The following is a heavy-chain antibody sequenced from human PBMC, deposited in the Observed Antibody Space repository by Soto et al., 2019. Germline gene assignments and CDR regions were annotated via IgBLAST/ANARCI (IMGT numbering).Heavy chain of an antibody. V-gene: IGHV4-59*01. D-gene: IGHD6-19*01. CDR3: ARVSVADLFDY. CDR1: GGSISSYY. Sequence: SETLSLTCTVSGGSISSYYWSWIRQPPGKGLEWIGYIYYSGSTNYNPSLKSRVTISVDTSKNQFSLKLSSVTAADTAVYYCARVSVADLFDYRGQGTLVTVSS. J-gene: IGHJ4*02. CDR2: IYYSGST.